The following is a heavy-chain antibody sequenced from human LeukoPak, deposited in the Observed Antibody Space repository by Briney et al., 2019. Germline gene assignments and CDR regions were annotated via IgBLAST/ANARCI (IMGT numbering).Heavy chain of an antibody. V-gene: IGHV3-64*01. D-gene: IGHD1-26*01. CDR2: ISSNGGST. CDR1: GFTFSSYA. CDR3: ARVGYSGSYLDY. J-gene: IGHJ4*02. Sequence: GGSLRLSCAASGFTFSSYAMHWVRQAPGKGLEYVSAISSNGGSTYYANSVKGRFTFSRDNSKNTLYLQMGSLRAEDMAVYYCARVGYSGSYLDYWGQGTLVTVSS.